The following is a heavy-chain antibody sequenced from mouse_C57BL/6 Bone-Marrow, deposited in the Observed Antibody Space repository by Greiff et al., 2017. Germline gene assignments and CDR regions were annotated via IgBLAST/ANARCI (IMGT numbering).Heavy chain of an antibody. Sequence: HLHQPGAELVKPGASVKMSCKASGYTFTSYWITWVKQRPGQGLEWIGDIYPGSGSTNYNEKFKSKATLTVDTSSSTAYMQLSSLTSEDSAVYYCARRGDYYAMDYWGQGTSVTVSS. V-gene: IGHV1-55*01. CDR1: GYTFTSYW. J-gene: IGHJ4*01. D-gene: IGHD3-3*01. CDR2: IYPGSGST. CDR3: ARRGDYYAMDY.